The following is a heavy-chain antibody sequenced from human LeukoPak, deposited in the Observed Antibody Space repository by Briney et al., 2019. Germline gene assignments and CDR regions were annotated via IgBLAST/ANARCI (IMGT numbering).Heavy chain of an antibody. Sequence: GGSLRLSCAASGFTFSSYVMHWVRQAPGKGLEWVAVISYDGSNKYYADSVKGRFTISRDNSKNTLYLQMNSLRDEDTAVYYCARDERYYDFWSGYYSLHGMDVWGQGTTVTVSS. CDR3: ARDERYYDFWSGYYSLHGMDV. J-gene: IGHJ6*02. CDR1: GFTFSSYV. CDR2: ISYDGSNK. D-gene: IGHD3-3*01. V-gene: IGHV3-30*04.